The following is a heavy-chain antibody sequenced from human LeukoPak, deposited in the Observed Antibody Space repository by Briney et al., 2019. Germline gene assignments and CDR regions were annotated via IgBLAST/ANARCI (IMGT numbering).Heavy chain of an antibody. D-gene: IGHD2-21*01. J-gene: IGHJ3*02. CDR2: IYYSGST. V-gene: IGHV4-59*01. Sequence: SETLSLTCTASGGSISSYYWSWIRQPPGKGLEWIGYIYYSGSTNYNPSLKSRVTISVDTSKNQFSLKLSSVTAADTAVYYCARVGDMGAFDIWGQGTMVTVSS. CDR1: GGSISSYY. CDR3: ARVGDMGAFDI.